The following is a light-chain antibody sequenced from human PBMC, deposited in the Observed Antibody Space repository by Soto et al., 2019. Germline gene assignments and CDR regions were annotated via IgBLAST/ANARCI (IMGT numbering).Light chain of an antibody. Sequence: DVQMTQAPSSLSASVGDRVTISCRASLDISNYLAWYQQTPGKVPKLLIHAASSLQSGVPSRFRGGGSGTDFTLTISSLQPEDVATYYCQKYNSAPYTFGGGTKVEIK. J-gene: IGKJ4*01. CDR2: AAS. CDR1: LDISNY. CDR3: QKYNSAPYT. V-gene: IGKV1-27*01.